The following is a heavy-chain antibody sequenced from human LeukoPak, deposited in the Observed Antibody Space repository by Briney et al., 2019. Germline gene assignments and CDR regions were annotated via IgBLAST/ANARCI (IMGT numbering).Heavy chain of an antibody. D-gene: IGHD2-21*02. CDR3: VRDSYCGGDCYRLHDL. J-gene: IGHJ4*02. CDR1: GFTFSMFS. Sequence: GGSLRLSCAASGFTFSMFSMNWVRQAPGKGLEWISYISSSSSTIHYADSVKGRFTISRDNAKKSLYLQMSSLRAEDTALYFCVRDSYCGGDCYRLHDLWGQGTLVAVPS. CDR2: ISSSSSTI. V-gene: IGHV3-48*01.